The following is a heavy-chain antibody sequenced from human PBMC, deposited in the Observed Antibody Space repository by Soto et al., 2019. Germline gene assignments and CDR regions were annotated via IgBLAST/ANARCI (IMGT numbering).Heavy chain of an antibody. CDR2: IWYDGSNK. D-gene: IGHD4-17*01. V-gene: IGHV3-30*02. Sequence: PGGSLRLSCAASGFTFSSYGMHWVRQAPGKGLEWVAVIWYDGSNKYYADSVKGRFTISRDNSKNTLYLQMNSLRAEDTAVYYCAKGRPYGAFDYWGQGPLVTVSS. CDR3: AKGRPYGAFDY. CDR1: GFTFSSYG. J-gene: IGHJ4*02.